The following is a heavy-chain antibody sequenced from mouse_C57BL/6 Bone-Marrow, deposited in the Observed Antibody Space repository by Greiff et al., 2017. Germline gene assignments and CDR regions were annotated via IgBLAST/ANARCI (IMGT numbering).Heavy chain of an antibody. CDR1: GFTFSSYA. J-gene: IGHJ3*01. Sequence: EVKLVESGGGLVKPGGSLKLSCAASGFTFSSYAMSWVRQTPEKRLEWVATISDGGSYIYYPDNVKGRFTISSDNAKNNLYLQMSHLQSEDTAMYYCARVPYYYGSSLAWFAYWGQGTLVTVSA. V-gene: IGHV5-4*03. CDR3: ARVPYYYGSSLAWFAY. CDR2: ISDGGSYI. D-gene: IGHD1-1*01.